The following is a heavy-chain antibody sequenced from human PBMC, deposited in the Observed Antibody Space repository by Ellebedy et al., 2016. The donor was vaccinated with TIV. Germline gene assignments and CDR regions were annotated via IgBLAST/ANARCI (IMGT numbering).Heavy chain of an antibody. V-gene: IGHV1-18*01. CDR2: ISTYNDLT. J-gene: IGHJ4*02. D-gene: IGHD6-13*01. Sequence: AASVKVSCKASGGSFSSYVITWVRQAPGQGLEWLGWISTYNDLTEFAQKFQGRVTLTTDTSTATAYMDLRSLTADDTAVYYCARDRELISSAGTAVAYWGQGTLVTVSS. CDR1: GGSFSSYV. CDR3: ARDRELISSAGTAVAY.